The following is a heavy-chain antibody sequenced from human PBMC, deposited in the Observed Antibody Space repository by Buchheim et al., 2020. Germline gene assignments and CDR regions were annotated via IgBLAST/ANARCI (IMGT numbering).Heavy chain of an antibody. V-gene: IGHV3-21*01. Sequence: EVQLVESGGGLVRPGGSLRLSCAASGFSFSSYTINWVRQAPGKGLEWVSSISSTRSYIYYAESVRGRFTISRDNAENSLFLQMDSLRAEDTAVYYCARGSSRYSSAWYGDYFDYWGQGAL. D-gene: IGHD6-19*01. J-gene: IGHJ4*02. CDR3: ARGSSRYSSAWYGDYFDY. CDR1: GFSFSSYT. CDR2: ISSTRSYI.